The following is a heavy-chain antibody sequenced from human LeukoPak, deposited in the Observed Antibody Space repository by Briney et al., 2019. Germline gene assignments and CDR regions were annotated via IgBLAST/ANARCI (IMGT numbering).Heavy chain of an antibody. CDR3: ARVEAGTTVTLFDY. J-gene: IGHJ4*02. CDR1: GGSVSSGSYY. V-gene: IGHV4-61*01. CDR2: IYYSAST. D-gene: IGHD4-17*01. Sequence: SETLSLTCTVSGGSVSSGSYYWSWIRQPPGKGLEWIGYIYYSASTNHNPSLKSRVTISVDTSNNQFSLKLSSVTAADTAVYYCARVEAGTTVTLFDYWGQGTLVTVSS.